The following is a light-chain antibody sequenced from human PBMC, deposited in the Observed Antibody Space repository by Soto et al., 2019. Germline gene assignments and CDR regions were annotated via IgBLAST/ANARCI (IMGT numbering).Light chain of an antibody. Sequence: EIVLTQSPGTLSLSPGERATLSCRASQSVTSSFLAWYQQKPGQAPRLLISGASSRATGIPDRFSGRGSGTDFTLTISRLEPEDFAVYYCQHYGTSWTFGQGTKVDIK. CDR1: QSVTSSF. V-gene: IGKV3-20*01. J-gene: IGKJ1*01. CDR2: GAS. CDR3: QHYGTSWT.